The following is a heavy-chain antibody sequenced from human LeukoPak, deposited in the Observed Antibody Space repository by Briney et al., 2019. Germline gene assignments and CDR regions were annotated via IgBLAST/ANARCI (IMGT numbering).Heavy chain of an antibody. V-gene: IGHV3-21*01. CDR3: ARDSDFDSSGYYPYYYYYYNMDV. Sequence: VGSLRLSFAASGFTFSSYSMNWVRQAPGKGLEWVSSISSSSSYIYYADSLKGRFTISRDNAKNSLFLQMNSLRAQDTAVYYCARDSDFDSSGYYPYYYYYYNMDVWGQGTTVTVSS. J-gene: IGHJ6*02. CDR1: GFTFSSYS. CDR2: ISSSSSYI. D-gene: IGHD3-22*01.